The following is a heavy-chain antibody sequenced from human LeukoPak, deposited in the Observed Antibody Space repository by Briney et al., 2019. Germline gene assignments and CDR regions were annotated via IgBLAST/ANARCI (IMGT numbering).Heavy chain of an antibody. CDR3: ARGGVVTLYYFDY. Sequence: GGSLRLSCAASGFTFSSYEMNWVRQAPGKGLEWVSYISSSGSTIYYADSVKGRFTISRDNAKNSLYLQMNSLRAEDTAVYYCARGGVVTLYYFDYWGQGTLVTVSS. CDR2: ISSSGSTI. J-gene: IGHJ4*02. D-gene: IGHD4-23*01. CDR1: GFTFSSYE. V-gene: IGHV3-48*03.